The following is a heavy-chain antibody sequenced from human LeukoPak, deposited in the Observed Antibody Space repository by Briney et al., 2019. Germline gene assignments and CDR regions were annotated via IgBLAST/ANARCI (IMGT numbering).Heavy chain of an antibody. V-gene: IGHV4-61*02. D-gene: IGHD1-26*01. CDR1: GGSISSGSYY. Sequence: PSQTLSLTCTVSGGSISSGSYYWSWIRQPAGTGLEWIGRIYTSGSTNYNPSLKSRVTISVDTSKNQFSLKLSSVTAADTAVYYCARSGNSGRYYFDIWGQGTMVTVSS. CDR3: ARSGNSGRYYFDI. J-gene: IGHJ3*02. CDR2: IYTSGST.